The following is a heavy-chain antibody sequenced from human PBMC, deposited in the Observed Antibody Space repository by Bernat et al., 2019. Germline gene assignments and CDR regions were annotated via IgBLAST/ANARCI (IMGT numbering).Heavy chain of an antibody. V-gene: IGHV3-72*01. CDR2: TRNKANSYTT. Sequence: EVQLVESGGGLVQPGGSLRLSCAVSGFTITDHYMDWVRQAPGKGLEWVGRTRNKANSYTTEYAASVKGRFTISRDDSKNSLYLQMNRLKTEDTAVYYCARGYQSSGYRTMDVWGQGTTVTVSS. CDR1: GFTITDHY. D-gene: IGHD3-22*01. CDR3: ARGYQSSGYRTMDV. J-gene: IGHJ6*02.